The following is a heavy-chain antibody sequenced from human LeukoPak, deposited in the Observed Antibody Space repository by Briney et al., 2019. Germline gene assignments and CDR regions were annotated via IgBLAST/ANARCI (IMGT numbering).Heavy chain of an antibody. V-gene: IGHV7-4-1*02. CDR2: INTNTGNP. D-gene: IGHD5-12*01. CDR1: GYTFTSYA. Sequence: ASVKVSCKASGYTFTSYAMNWVRQAPGQGLEWMGWINTNTGNPTYAQGFTGRFVFSLDTSVSTAYLQISSLKAEDTAVYYCAREELVATIIDWFDPWGQGTLVTVSS. J-gene: IGHJ5*02. CDR3: AREELVATIIDWFDP.